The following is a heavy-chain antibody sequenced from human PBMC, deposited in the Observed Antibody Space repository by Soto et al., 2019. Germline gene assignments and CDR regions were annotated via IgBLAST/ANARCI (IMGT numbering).Heavy chain of an antibody. CDR1: GFTFSSYA. V-gene: IGHV3-30-3*01. Sequence: VGSLRLSCAASGFTFSSYAMHWVRQAPDKGLEWVAVISYDGSNKYYADSVKGRFTISRDNSKNTLYLQMNSLRAEDTAVYYCARVPESVLMVYAIVPYFDYWGQGTLVTVSS. CDR2: ISYDGSNK. J-gene: IGHJ4*02. D-gene: IGHD2-8*01. CDR3: ARVPESVLMVYAIVPYFDY.